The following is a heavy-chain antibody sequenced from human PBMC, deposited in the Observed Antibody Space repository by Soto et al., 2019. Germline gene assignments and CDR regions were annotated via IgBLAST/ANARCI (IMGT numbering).Heavy chain of an antibody. V-gene: IGHV4-34*01. J-gene: IGHJ6*03. CDR3: ARFAGRNSYYYYYMDV. CDR1: GGSFSGYY. Sequence: SETLSLTCAVYGGSFSGYYWSWIRQPPGKGLEWIGEINHSGSTNYNPSLKSRVTISVDTSKNQFSLKLSSVTAADTAVYYCARFAGRNSYYYYYMDVWGKGTTVTVSS. CDR2: INHSGST.